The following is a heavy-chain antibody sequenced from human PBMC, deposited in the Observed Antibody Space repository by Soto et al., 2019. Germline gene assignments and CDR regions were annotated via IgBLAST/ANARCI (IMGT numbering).Heavy chain of an antibody. J-gene: IGHJ4*02. CDR3: ARYEYCSSTSCYPFDY. CDR1: GGSFSGYY. CDR2: INHSGST. D-gene: IGHD2-2*01. V-gene: IGHV4-34*01. Sequence: SETLSLTCAAYGGSFSGYYWSWIRQPPGKGLEGIGEINHSGSTNYNLSLKSRVTISVDTSKNQFSLKLSSVTAADTAVYYCARYEYCSSTSCYPFDYWGQGTLVT.